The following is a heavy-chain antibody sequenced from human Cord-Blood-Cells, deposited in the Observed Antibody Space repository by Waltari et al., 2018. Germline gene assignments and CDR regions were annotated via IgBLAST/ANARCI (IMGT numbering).Heavy chain of an antibody. J-gene: IGHJ4*02. CDR2: IYYSGST. Sequence: QLQLQESGPGLVKPSETLSLTCTVSGGSISSSSYYWGWIRQPPGKGLELIGSIYYSGSTYYNPSLKSRVTISVDTSKNQFSLKLSSVTAADTAVYYCARNLGGSYLEGDFDYWGQGTLVTVSS. CDR1: GGSISSSSYY. V-gene: IGHV4-39*01. D-gene: IGHD1-26*01. CDR3: ARNLGGSYLEGDFDY.